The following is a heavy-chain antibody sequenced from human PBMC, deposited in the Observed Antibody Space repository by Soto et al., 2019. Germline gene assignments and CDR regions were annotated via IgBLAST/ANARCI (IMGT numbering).Heavy chain of an antibody. Sequence: QVQLVQSGAEVKKPGSSVKVSCKVSGGTFSNYAIDWVRLAPGHGLEWMGGIVPFFGTTYYTQKFQGRATIIADDSTTTAYLEMSSLRSEDTAIYYGARVEAVAGLYNYHGLDVWGQGTAVTVSS. D-gene: IGHD6-19*01. CDR1: GGTFSNYA. CDR2: IVPFFGTT. CDR3: ARVEAVAGLYNYHGLDV. V-gene: IGHV1-69*12. J-gene: IGHJ6*02.